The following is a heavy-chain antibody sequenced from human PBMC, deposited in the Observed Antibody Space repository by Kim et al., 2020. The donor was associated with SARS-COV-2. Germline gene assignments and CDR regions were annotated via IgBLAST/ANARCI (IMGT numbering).Heavy chain of an antibody. CDR1: GFTFSSYA. V-gene: IGHV3-23*03. CDR3: AKEHNYYDSSGNFDY. CDR2: IYSGGSST. Sequence: GGSLRLSCAASGFTFSSYAMSWVRQAPGKGLEWVSGIYSGGSSTDYADSVKGRFTISRDNSKNTLYLQMNSLRAEDTAVYYCAKEHNYYDSSGNFDYWGQGTLVTVSS. J-gene: IGHJ4*02. D-gene: IGHD3-22*01.